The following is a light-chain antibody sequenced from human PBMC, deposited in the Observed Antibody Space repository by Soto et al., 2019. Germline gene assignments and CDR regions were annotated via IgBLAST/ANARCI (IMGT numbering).Light chain of an antibody. V-gene: IGKV3-15*01. CDR3: QQYDTSPLT. Sequence: ERVMTQAPATLSVSPGERATLSCRASQSVSSDLAWYQQKPGQGPRLLIYGAFSRATGVPARFSGSGSGTDFTLTISSLQSEDFAVYYCQQYDTSPLTFGGGTKVEIK. CDR2: GAF. CDR1: QSVSSD. J-gene: IGKJ4*01.